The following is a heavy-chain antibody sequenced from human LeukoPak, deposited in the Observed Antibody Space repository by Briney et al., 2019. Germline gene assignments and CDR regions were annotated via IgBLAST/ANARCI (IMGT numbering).Heavy chain of an antibody. CDR3: ARGKRSSSSWYVPHYYYGMDV. D-gene: IGHD6-13*01. CDR2: IWYDGSNK. CDR1: GFTFSSYG. V-gene: IGHV3-33*01. J-gene: IGHJ6*02. Sequence: GGSLRLSCAASGFTFSSYGMHWVRQAPGKGLEWVAVIWYDGSNKYYADSVKGRFTISRDNSKNTLYLQMNSLRAEDTAVYYCARGKRSSSSWYVPHYYYGMDVWGQGTMVTVSS.